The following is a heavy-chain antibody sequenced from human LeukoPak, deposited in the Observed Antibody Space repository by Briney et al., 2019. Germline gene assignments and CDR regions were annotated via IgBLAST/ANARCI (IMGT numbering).Heavy chain of an antibody. CDR1: GFTFINAW. D-gene: IGHD1-26*01. CDR2: IKAKAHGGTI. J-gene: IGHJ4*02. CDR3: TTDGVGVEGATYDN. V-gene: IGHV3-15*01. Sequence: PGGSLRLSCAASGFTFINAWMAWVRQAPGQGLEWVGRIKAKAHGGTIAYAAPVKGRFTISRDDTKNTLYLQMNSLKTEDTAVYYCTTDGVGVEGATYDNWGQGTLVSVSS.